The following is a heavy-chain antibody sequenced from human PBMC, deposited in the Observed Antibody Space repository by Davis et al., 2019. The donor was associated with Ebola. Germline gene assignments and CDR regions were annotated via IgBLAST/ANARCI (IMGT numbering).Heavy chain of an antibody. J-gene: IGHJ4*02. CDR2: IDPSDSHT. D-gene: IGHD3-22*01. CDR3: ARLDYYDTRGYYKPLFY. V-gene: IGHV5-10-1*01. CDR1: GYSFTSYW. Sequence: GESLKISCKGSGYSFTSYWIGWVRQMPGKGLEWMGRIDPSDSHTIYSPSFQGHVTISVDKSTNTAYVQWSSLKASDTAMYYCARLDYYDTRGYYKPLFYWGQGSLVTVSS.